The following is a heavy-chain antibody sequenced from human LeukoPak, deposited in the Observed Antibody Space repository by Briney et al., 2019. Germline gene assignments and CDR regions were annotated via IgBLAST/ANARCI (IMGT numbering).Heavy chain of an antibody. CDR3: ARDNYYDTSGYFDY. CDR1: GGSISSGSYY. J-gene: IGHJ4*02. V-gene: IGHV4-61*09. CDR2: IYTSGST. D-gene: IGHD3-22*01. Sequence: SETLSLTCTVSGGSISSGSYYWSWIRQPAGKGLEWIGHIYTSGSTTYNPSHKSRVTISVDTSKNQFSLKLSSVSAADTAVYYCARDNYYDTSGYFDYWGQGTLVTVSS.